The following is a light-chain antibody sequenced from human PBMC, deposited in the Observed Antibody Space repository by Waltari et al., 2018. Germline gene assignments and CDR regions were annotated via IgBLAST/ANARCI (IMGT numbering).Light chain of an antibody. CDR1: SSNIGSTS. J-gene: IGLJ1*01. V-gene: IGLV1-44*01. Sequence: QSVLTQPPSASGTPGQRVTVSCSGSSSNIGSTSVTWYQHLPGTAPKLLIYNNNEWPSGVPDRFSASKSGTSASLAISGLQSEDEADYYCASWDDSLNGLVFGTGTKVIAL. CDR2: NNN. CDR3: ASWDDSLNGLV.